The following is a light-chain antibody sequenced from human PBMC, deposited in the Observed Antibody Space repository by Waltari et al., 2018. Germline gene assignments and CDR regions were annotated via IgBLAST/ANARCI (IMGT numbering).Light chain of an antibody. Sequence: DIQLTLSPSTLSAFVGDRVTIHCWASQSVGPWLAWFQQKPGKAPKLVGDKASTLESGGPSRFSGRGSGAECTLTISSLQPDDLATYNCQQYKSRSPWTISQATKGEIK. V-gene: IGKV1-5*03. CDR2: KAS. CDR3: QQYKSRSPWT. J-gene: IGKJ1*01. CDR1: QSVGPW.